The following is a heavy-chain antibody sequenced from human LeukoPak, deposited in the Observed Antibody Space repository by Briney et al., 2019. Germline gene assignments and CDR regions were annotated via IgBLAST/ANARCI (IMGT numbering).Heavy chain of an antibody. D-gene: IGHD6-13*01. CDR2: IIPILGIA. CDR3: ARTPRYSSSWYQRGYYFDY. V-gene: IGHV1-69*02. CDR1: GGTFSSYT. Sequence: SVKVSCKASGGTFSSYTISWVRQAPGQGLEWMGRIIPILGIANYAQKFQGRVTITADTSTSTAYMELRSLRSDDTAVYYCARTPRYSSSWYQRGYYFDYWGQGTLVTVSS. J-gene: IGHJ4*02.